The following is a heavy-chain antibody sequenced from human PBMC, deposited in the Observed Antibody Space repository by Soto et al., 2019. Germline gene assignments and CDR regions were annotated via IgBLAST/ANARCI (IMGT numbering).Heavy chain of an antibody. CDR3: ARVQEGSYGDYGHYYYGMDV. CDR2: MSNDGSKK. J-gene: IGHJ6*02. CDR1: GFRFSSFG. V-gene: IGHV3-33*05. D-gene: IGHD4-17*01. Sequence: QVHLVESGGGVVRPGRSLRLSCETSGFRFSSFGMHWVRQAPGKGLEWVAVMSNDGSKKFYADSVKGRFIISRDNPKNTLYLQMFSLRAEDTAVYYCARVQEGSYGDYGHYYYGMDVWGQGTTVTVSS.